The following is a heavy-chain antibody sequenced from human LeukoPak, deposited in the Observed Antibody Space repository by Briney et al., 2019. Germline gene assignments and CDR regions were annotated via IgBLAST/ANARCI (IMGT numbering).Heavy chain of an antibody. CDR1: GYTFTSYG. D-gene: IGHD3-22*01. CDR3: AREGRYYDSSGYSYYFDY. V-gene: IGHV1-18*01. J-gene: IGHJ4*02. CDR2: ISAYNGNT. Sequence: GASVTVSCTASGYTFTSYGISWVRQAPGQGLEWMGWISAYNGNTNYAQKLQGRVTMTTDTSTSTAYMELRSLRSDDTAVYYCAREGRYYDSSGYSYYFDYWGQGTLVTVSS.